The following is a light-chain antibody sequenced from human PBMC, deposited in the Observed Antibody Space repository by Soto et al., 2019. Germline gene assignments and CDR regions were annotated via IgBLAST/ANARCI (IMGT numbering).Light chain of an antibody. CDR3: SSYTSSSPVV. CDR1: SSDVGGYNY. J-gene: IGLJ2*01. CDR2: EVS. V-gene: IGLV2-14*01. Sequence: QSALTQPASVSGSPGQSITISCTGTSSDVGGYNYVSWYQQHPGKAPKLMIYEVSDRPSGVSNRFSGFKSGNTASLTISGLQAEAEADYYCSSYTSSSPVVFGGGTKLTVL.